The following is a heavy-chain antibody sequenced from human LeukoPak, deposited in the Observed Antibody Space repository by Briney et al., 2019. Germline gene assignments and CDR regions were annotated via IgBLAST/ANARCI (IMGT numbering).Heavy chain of an antibody. D-gene: IGHD3-22*01. CDR1: GFTFSDYY. J-gene: IGHJ2*01. CDR2: ISDSGSSI. Sequence: GGSLRLSCAASGFTFSDYYMSWIRQAPGKGLEWVSHISDSGSSIYYADSVKGRFTISRDNAKNSLSLQIYSLRAEDTAVYYCAGSDTIGYLPREWDYWYFDLWGRGTLVTVSS. V-gene: IGHV3-11*04. CDR3: AGSDTIGYLPREWDYWYFDL.